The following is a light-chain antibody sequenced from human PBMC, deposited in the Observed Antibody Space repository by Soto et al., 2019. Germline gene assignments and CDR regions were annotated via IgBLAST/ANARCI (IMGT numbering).Light chain of an antibody. V-gene: IGLV2-18*02. Sequence: QSALTQPPSVSGSPGQSVTISCTGTSSDVGSSNGVSWYQQPPGTAPKLMIYDVSNRPSGVPDRFSGSKSGNTASLTISGLQAVDEADYYCSSYTSSSTYVFGTGPKVNVL. CDR2: DVS. J-gene: IGLJ1*01. CDR3: SSYTSSSTYV. CDR1: SSDVGSSNG.